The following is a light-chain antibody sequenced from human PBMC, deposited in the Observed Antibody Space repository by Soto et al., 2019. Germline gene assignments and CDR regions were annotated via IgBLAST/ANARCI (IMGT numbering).Light chain of an antibody. Sequence: QSALTQPASVSGSPGQSITISCTGSSSDVGGYNYVSWYQQHPGKAPKLMIYEVINRPSGVSSRFSGSKSGNTASLTISGLQAEDEADYYCCSYTSSDTHLVFSGGTKLTVL. CDR3: CSYTSSDTHLV. CDR2: EVI. CDR1: SSDVGGYNY. J-gene: IGLJ3*02. V-gene: IGLV2-14*01.